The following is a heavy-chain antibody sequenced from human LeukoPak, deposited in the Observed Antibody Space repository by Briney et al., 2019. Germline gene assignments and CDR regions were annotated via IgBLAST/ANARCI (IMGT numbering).Heavy chain of an antibody. CDR3: ARDQYCGGDCYLDAFDI. D-gene: IGHD2-21*02. J-gene: IGHJ3*02. V-gene: IGHV4-39*07. CDR2: IYYSGST. CDR1: GGSISSSSYY. Sequence: SETLSLTCTVSGGSISSSSYYWGWIRQPPGKGLEWIGSIYYSGSTYYNPSLKSRVTISVDTSKNQFSLKLSSVTAADTAVYYCARDQYCGGDCYLDAFDIWGQGTMVTVSS.